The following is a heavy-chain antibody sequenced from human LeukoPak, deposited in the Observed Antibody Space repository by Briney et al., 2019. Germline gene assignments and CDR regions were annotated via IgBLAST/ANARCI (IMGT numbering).Heavy chain of an antibody. D-gene: IGHD5-24*01. J-gene: IGHJ4*02. V-gene: IGHV4-34*01. CDR1: GFTFSSYA. Sequence: GSLRLSCAASGFTFSSYAIHWVRQPPGKGLEWIGEINHSGSTNYNPSLKSRVTISVDTSKNQFSLKLSSVTAADTAVYYCARGLTDGYSFDYWGQGTLVTVSS. CDR3: ARGLTDGYSFDY. CDR2: INHSGST.